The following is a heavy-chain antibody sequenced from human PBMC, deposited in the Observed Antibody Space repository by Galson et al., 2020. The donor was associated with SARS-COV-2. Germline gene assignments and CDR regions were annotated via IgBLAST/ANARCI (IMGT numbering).Heavy chain of an antibody. J-gene: IGHJ4*02. CDR1: GYTFTSYA. Sequence: ASVKVSCKASGYTFTSYAMHWVRQAPGQRLEWMGWINAGNGNTKYSQKFQGRVTITRDTSASTAYMELSSLRSEDTAVYYCARDRSGFYGYQYYFDYWGQGTLVTVSS. CDR2: INAGNGNT. D-gene: IGHD5-18*01. V-gene: IGHV1-3*01. CDR3: ARDRSGFYGYQYYFDY.